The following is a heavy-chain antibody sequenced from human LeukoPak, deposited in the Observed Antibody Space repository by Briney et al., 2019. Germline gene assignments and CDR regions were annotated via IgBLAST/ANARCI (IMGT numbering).Heavy chain of an antibody. CDR2: IYYSGST. D-gene: IGHD4-17*01. J-gene: IGHJ4*02. CDR3: ARPSDGDYVQFDY. Sequence: SETLSLTCTVSGGSISSYYWSWIRQPPGKGLEWIGYIYYSGSTNYNPSLKSRVTISVDTSKNQFSLKLSSVTAAVTAVYYCARPSDGDYVQFDYWGQGTLVTVSS. CDR1: GGSISSYY. V-gene: IGHV4-59*01.